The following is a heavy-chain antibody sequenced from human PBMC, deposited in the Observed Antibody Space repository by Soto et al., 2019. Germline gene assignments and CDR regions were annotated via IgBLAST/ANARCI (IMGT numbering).Heavy chain of an antibody. Sequence: SETLSLTCTVSGGSISSYYWSWIRQPPGKGLEWIGYIYYSGSTNYNPSLKGRVTISVDTSKNQFSLKLSSVTAADTAVYYCARESSGSYLYNWFDPWGQGTLVTVSS. D-gene: IGHD1-26*01. J-gene: IGHJ5*02. CDR2: IYYSGST. CDR1: GGSISSYY. V-gene: IGHV4-59*01. CDR3: ARESSGSYLYNWFDP.